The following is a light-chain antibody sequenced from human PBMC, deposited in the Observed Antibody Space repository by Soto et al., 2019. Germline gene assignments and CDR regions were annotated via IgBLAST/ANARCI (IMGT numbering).Light chain of an antibody. CDR2: EVN. CDR3: SSYAGSSNV. Sequence: SLLTLPPSSSGSPGQSVAISCTVTSSDVGGYNYVSWYQQHPGKAPKLMIYEVNKRPSGVPDRFSGSKSGNTASLTVSGLQAEDEADYYCSSYAGSSNVFGTGTKVTGL. CDR1: SSDVGGYNY. V-gene: IGLV2-8*01. J-gene: IGLJ1*01.